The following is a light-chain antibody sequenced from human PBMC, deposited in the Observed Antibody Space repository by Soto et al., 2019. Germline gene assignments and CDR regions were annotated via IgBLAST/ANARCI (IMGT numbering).Light chain of an antibody. J-gene: IGLJ2*01. CDR2: NIR. CDR1: SGDIGTYKY. CDR3: SAYVDSGAVI. V-gene: IGLV2-14*01. Sequence: HSALTQPASVSGSPGQSITISCTGTSGDIGTYKYVSWYQQYPGKAPKLIIYNIRGRPSGVSSRFSGSQSGNTASLAISGLRAEDEADYFCSAYVDSGAVIFGRGTKLTVL.